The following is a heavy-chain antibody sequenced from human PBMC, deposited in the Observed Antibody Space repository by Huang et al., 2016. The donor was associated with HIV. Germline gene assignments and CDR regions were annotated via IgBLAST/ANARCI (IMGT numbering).Heavy chain of an antibody. D-gene: IGHD5-18*01. V-gene: IGHV1-69*01. CDR1: GGTFSTFG. CDR2: IIPILKTT. Sequence: QVQLVQSEAEVKKPGSSVKVSCQASGGTFSTFGLSWVRQASGRGLEWMAGIIPILKTTYSAQKFQGRVTLAADESTNTASMELNSLTFEDTAVYYCARPSDAAMIRDYYYPMDVWGQGTTVTVS. J-gene: IGHJ6*02. CDR3: ARPSDAAMIRDYYYPMDV.